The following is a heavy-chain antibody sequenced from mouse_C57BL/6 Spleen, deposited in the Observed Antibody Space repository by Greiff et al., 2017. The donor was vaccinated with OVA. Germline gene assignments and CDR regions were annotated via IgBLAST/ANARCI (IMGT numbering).Heavy chain of an antibody. Sequence: EVKLMESGGGLVQPGGSLSLSCAASGFTFTDYYMSWVRQPPGKALEWLGFIRNKANGYTTEYSASVKGRFTISRDNSQSILYLQMNALRAEDSATYYCARYYDYGDYYAMDYWGQGTSVTVSS. V-gene: IGHV7-3*01. J-gene: IGHJ4*01. CDR1: GFTFTDYY. CDR3: ARYYDYGDYYAMDY. CDR2: IRNKANGYTT. D-gene: IGHD2-4*01.